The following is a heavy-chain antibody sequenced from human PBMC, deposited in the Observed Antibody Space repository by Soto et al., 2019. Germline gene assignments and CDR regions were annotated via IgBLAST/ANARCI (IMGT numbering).Heavy chain of an antibody. CDR1: GFTFSSYA. D-gene: IGHD6-13*01. CDR2: ISGSGGST. V-gene: IGHV3-23*01. J-gene: IGHJ4*02. Sequence: EVQLLESGGGLVQPGGSLRLSCAASGFTFSSYAMSWVRQAPGKGLEWVSAISGSGGSTYYADSVKGRFTISRDNSNDPLYLQMNSLTAEDTAVYYCAKDACITAAGTLDYLGQCPLVTVSS. CDR3: AKDACITAAGTLDY.